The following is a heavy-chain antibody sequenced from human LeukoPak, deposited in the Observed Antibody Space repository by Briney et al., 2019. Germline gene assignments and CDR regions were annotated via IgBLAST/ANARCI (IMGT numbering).Heavy chain of an antibody. J-gene: IGHJ4*02. CDR1: GYTFTGYY. V-gene: IGHV1-2*02. D-gene: IGHD6-13*01. Sequence: ASVTVSFKASGYTFTGYYMHWVRQAPGQGLEWMGWINPNSGGTNYAQKFQGRVTMTRDTSISTAYMELSRLRSDDTAVYYCARAVAKVAAAGTNYWGQGTLVTVSS. CDR2: INPNSGGT. CDR3: ARAVAKVAAAGTNY.